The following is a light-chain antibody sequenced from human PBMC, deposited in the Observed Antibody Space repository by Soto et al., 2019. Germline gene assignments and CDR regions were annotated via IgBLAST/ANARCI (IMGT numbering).Light chain of an antibody. CDR3: QQLYNYPLT. V-gene: IGKV1-9*01. CDR2: SAS. Sequence: DIQLTQSPSFLSASVGDRVTITCRASQGISSSLAWYQQKPGKAPQLLIYSASTLQGGAPPRFSGSGSGTEFTLTISSLQTEDFAAYYCQQLYNYPLTFGQGTLLEIQ. J-gene: IGKJ5*01. CDR1: QGISSS.